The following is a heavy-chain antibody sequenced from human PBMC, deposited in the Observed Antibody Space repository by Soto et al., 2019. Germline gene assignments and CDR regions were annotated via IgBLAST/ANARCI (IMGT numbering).Heavy chain of an antibody. J-gene: IGHJ3*02. Sequence: QVQLVESGGGLVKPGGSLRLSCAASGFTFSDYYMSWIRQAPGKGLEWVSYISSSPTYTDYADSVKGRFTISRDNAKNSLCLQMNSLRAEDTAVYYCARRRWDAFDIWGQGTMVTVSS. CDR1: GFTFSDYY. CDR3: ARRRWDAFDI. CDR2: ISSSPTYT. D-gene: IGHD6-13*01. V-gene: IGHV3-11*05.